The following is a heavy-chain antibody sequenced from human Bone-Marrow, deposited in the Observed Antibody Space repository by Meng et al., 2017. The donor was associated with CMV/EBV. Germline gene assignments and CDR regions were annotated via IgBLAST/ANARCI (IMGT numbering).Heavy chain of an antibody. D-gene: IGHD3-3*01. CDR2: IYYSGST. V-gene: IGHV4-30-4*02. Sequence: SETLSLTCTVSGGSISSGDYYWSWIRQPPGKGLEWIGYIYYSGSTYYNPSLKSRVTISVDTSKNQFSLKLSSVTAADTAVYYCARVDYDFWSGYWRLDPWGQGTLVTVYS. CDR3: ARVDYDFWSGYWRLDP. CDR1: GGSISSGDYY. J-gene: IGHJ5*02.